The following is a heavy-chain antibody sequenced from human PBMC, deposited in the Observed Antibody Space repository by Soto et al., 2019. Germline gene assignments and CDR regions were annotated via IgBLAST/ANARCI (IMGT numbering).Heavy chain of an antibody. CDR3: ARHPSGDYDS. CDR2: IYYSGTP. V-gene: IGHV4-39*01. CDR1: GGSINTNGYY. J-gene: IGHJ5*02. D-gene: IGHD3-3*01. Sequence: QLQLQESGPGLVKPSETLSLTCTVSGGSINTNGYYWAWIRQPPGKGPEWIGSIYYSGTPYYNSSPKGRVIISSDMSKNQFSLRLTSVTAADTAVYSCARHPSGDYDSWGQGTLVTVSS.